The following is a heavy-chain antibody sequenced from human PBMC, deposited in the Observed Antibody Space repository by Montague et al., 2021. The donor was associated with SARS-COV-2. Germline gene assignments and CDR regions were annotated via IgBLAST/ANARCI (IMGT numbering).Heavy chain of an antibody. CDR3: AREREVERAARTLVAFDM. CDR2: ISQSGTA. Sequence: SETLSLTCAVHGTSFSVYYWSWLRQSPRSGLEWIAEISQSGTAHYNPSLESRVSISIDTSRNQFTLKLSSVTAADTAMYYCAREREVERAARTLVAFDMWGQGTMVTVSS. D-gene: IGHD1-1*01. V-gene: IGHV4-34*01. CDR1: GTSFSVYY. J-gene: IGHJ3*02.